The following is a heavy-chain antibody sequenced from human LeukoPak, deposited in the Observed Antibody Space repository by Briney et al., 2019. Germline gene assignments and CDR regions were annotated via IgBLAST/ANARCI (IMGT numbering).Heavy chain of an antibody. CDR2: IWYDGSNK. Sequence: GGSLRLSCAASGFTFSSYGMHWVRQAPGKGLEWVAVIWYDGSNKYYADSVKGRFTISRDNSKNTLYLQMNSLRAEDTAVYYCAKVHILMYYFDYWGQGTLVTVSS. CDR1: GFTFSSYG. V-gene: IGHV3-30*02. CDR3: AKVHILMYYFDY. J-gene: IGHJ4*02. D-gene: IGHD3-9*01.